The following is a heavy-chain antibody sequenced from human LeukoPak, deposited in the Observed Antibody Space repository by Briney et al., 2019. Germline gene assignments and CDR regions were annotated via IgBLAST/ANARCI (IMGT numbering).Heavy chain of an antibody. CDR3: ALYFDTYYFGY. V-gene: IGHV5-51*01. CDR1: GYSFTSYW. CDR2: IYPGDSDT. Sequence: GESPKISCKGSGYSFTSYWIGWVRQMPGKGLEWMGIIYPGDSDTRYRPSFQGQVTISADKSISTAYLQWSSLKASDTAMYYCALYFDTYYFGYWGQGTLVTVSS. D-gene: IGHD2-2*02. J-gene: IGHJ4*02.